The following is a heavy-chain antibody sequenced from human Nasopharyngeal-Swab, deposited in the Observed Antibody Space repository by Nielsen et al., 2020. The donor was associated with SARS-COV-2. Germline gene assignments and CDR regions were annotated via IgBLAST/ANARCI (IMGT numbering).Heavy chain of an antibody. CDR3: AKGGGTTGTVGLDI. D-gene: IGHD1-1*01. J-gene: IGHJ3*02. CDR1: GFTFRSYG. Sequence: GESLKISCAASGFTFRSYGMHWVRQAPGKGLEWVAVISCDGSNKYYADSVKGRFTISRDNSKNTPYLQMNSLRAEDTAVYYCAKGGGTTGTVGLDIWGQGTMVTVSS. CDR2: ISCDGSNK. V-gene: IGHV3-30*18.